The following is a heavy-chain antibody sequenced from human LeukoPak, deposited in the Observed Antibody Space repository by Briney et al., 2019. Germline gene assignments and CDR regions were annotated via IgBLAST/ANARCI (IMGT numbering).Heavy chain of an antibody. CDR2: ISSSSSTI. CDR1: GFTFSSYS. V-gene: IGHV3-48*04. J-gene: IGHJ4*02. D-gene: IGHD7-27*01. Sequence: PGGSLRLSCAASGFTFSSYSMNWVRQAPGKGLEWVSYISSSSSTIYYADSVKGRFTISRDNAKNSLYLQMNSLRAEDTAVYYCARDNWGRPYYFDYWGQGTLVTVSS. CDR3: ARDNWGRPYYFDY.